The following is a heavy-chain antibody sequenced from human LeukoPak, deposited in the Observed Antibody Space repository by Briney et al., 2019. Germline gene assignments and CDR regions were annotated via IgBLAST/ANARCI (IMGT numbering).Heavy chain of an antibody. CDR3: ASLMGRSSWYFPGDY. D-gene: IGHD6-13*01. CDR1: GGTFSSYA. CDR2: IIPILGIA. V-gene: IGHV1-69*04. Sequence: ASVKVSCKASGGTFSSYAISWVRQAPGQGLEWMGRIIPILGIANYAQKFQGRVTITADKSTCTAYMELSSLRSEDTAVYYCASLMGRSSWYFPGDYWGQGTLVTVSS. J-gene: IGHJ4*02.